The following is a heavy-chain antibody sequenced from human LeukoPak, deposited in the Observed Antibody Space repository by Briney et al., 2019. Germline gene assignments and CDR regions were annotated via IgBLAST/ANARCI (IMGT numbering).Heavy chain of an antibody. J-gene: IGHJ4*02. D-gene: IGHD3-9*01. Sequence: GGSLRLSCAVSGFTFINAWMTWVRQAPGKGLEWVGRIKRKADGGTTDYAAPVKGRFTISRDDSKDTMYLQMNSLTTEDTAVYYCTTPSLRYTRRGLDYWGQGTLVIVSS. CDR2: IKRKADGGTT. V-gene: IGHV3-15*01. CDR3: TTPSLRYTRRGLDY. CDR1: GFTFINAW.